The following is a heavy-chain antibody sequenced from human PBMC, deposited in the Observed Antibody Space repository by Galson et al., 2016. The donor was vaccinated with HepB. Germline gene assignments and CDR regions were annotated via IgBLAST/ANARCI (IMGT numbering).Heavy chain of an antibody. CDR3: AKDGGPEYGGSSRAPYYCDY. CDR2: ISSSGDRI. Sequence: SLRLSCAASGFFFSIYAMSWVRQAPGKGLEWVSAISSSGDRIYYAYSVKGRFTISRDNSKNTLYLQMNSLRAEDAAVYYCAKDGGPEYGGSSRAPYYCDYWGQGTLVTVSS. V-gene: IGHV3-23*01. CDR1: GFFFSIYA. J-gene: IGHJ4*02. D-gene: IGHD6-6*01.